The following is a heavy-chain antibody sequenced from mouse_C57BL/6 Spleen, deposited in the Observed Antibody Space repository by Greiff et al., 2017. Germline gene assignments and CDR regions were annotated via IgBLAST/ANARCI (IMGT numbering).Heavy chain of an antibody. Sequence: EVQLQQSGPELVKPGASVKISCKASGYSFTGYYMNWVKQSPEKSLEWIGEINPSTGGTTYNQKFKAKATLTVDKSSSTAYMQLKILTAEYSAVYYCSREWDGTYYYAMDYWGQGTSVTVSS. CDR2: INPSTGGT. J-gene: IGHJ4*01. CDR3: SREWDGTYYYAMDY. V-gene: IGHV1-42*01. D-gene: IGHD2-1*01. CDR1: GYSFTGYY.